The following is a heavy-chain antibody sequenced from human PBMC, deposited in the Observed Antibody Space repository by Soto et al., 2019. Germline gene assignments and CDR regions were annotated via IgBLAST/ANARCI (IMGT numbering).Heavy chain of an antibody. V-gene: IGHV4-34*01. D-gene: IGHD4-17*01. CDR3: ARGRPTVTTRDYYYMDV. CDR1: GGSFSGYY. J-gene: IGHJ6*03. Sequence: QVQLQQWGAGLLKPSETLSLTCAVYGGSFSGYYWSWIRQPPGKGLEWIGEINHSGSTNYNPSLKSRVTISVDTSKNQFSLKLSSVTAADTAVYYCARGRPTVTTRDYYYMDVWGKGTTVTVSS. CDR2: INHSGST.